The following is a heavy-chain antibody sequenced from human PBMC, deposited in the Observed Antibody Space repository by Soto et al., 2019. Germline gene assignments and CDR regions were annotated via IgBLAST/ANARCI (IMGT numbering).Heavy chain of an antibody. V-gene: IGHV3-74*01. CDR3: ARDGDYYYGMDV. J-gene: IGHJ6*02. CDR2: INSDGSST. CDR1: GFTFSSYW. Sequence: GGSLRLSCAVSGFTFSSYWMHWVRQAPGKGLVWVSRINSDGSSTSYADSVKGRFTISRDNAKNTLYLQMNSLRAEDTAVYYCARDGDYYYGMDVWGQGTTVTVSS. D-gene: IGHD3-16*01.